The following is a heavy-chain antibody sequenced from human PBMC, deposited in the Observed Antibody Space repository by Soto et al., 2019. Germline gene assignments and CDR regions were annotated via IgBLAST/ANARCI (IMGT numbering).Heavy chain of an antibody. J-gene: IGHJ1*01. V-gene: IGHV3-9*01. D-gene: IGHD6-13*01. CDR3: AKDSGSSWSAYFRY. CDR2: INWNSDKI. Sequence: PGGSLRLSCAASGFTFENHAMHWVRQVPGKGLEWVAGINWNSDKIGYADSVKGRFTVSRDNAKNSLYLQLNSLRPEDTALYFCAKDSGSSWSAYFRYWGQGTLVTVSS. CDR1: GFTFENHA.